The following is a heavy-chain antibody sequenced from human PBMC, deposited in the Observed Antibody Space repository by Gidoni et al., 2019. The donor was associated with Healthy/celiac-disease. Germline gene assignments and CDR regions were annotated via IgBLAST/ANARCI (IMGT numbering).Heavy chain of an antibody. D-gene: IGHD3-16*02. V-gene: IGHV4-39*01. CDR1: GGSLSSSSYY. Sequence: QLQLQESGPGLVKPSETLSLPCTVSGGSLSSSSYYWVWIRQPPGKGLEWIGSIYYSGSTYYNPSLKSRVTISVDTSKNQFSLKLSSVTAADTAVYYCARHRGHDYVWGSYPDYWGQGTLVTVSS. J-gene: IGHJ4*02. CDR3: ARHRGHDYVWGSYPDY. CDR2: IYYSGST.